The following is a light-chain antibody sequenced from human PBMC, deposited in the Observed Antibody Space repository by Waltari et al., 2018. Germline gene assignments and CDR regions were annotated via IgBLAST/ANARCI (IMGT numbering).Light chain of an antibody. CDR3: CSYAGRYTNYV. V-gene: IGLV2-11*01. Sequence: QSALTQPRSVSGSPGQSVTIPCTGTRSDVGAYDYVSWYQQRPGKAPKLIIYDVTERPSGVPDRFSGSKSDNKASLTISGLQADDEADYYCCSYAGRYTNYVFGSGTKVTV. CDR1: RSDVGAYDY. CDR2: DVT. J-gene: IGLJ1*01.